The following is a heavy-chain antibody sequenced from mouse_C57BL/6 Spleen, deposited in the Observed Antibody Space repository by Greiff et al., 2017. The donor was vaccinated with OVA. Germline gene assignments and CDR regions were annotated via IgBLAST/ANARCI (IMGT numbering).Heavy chain of an antibody. Sequence: VKLQQPGTELVKPGASVKLSCKASGYTFTSYWMHWVKQRPGQGLEWIGNINPSNGGTNYNEKFKSKATLTVDKSSSTAYLQLSSLTSEDSAVYYCAREYGAYSNAVAYWGKGTLVTVSA. J-gene: IGHJ3*01. CDR1: GYTFTSYW. CDR2: INPSNGGT. V-gene: IGHV1-53*01. CDR3: AREYGAYSNAVAY. D-gene: IGHD2-5*01.